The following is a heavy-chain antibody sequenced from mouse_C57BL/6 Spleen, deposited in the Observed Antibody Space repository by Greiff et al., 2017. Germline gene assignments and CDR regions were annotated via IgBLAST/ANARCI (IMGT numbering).Heavy chain of an antibody. J-gene: IGHJ4*01. CDR1: GYTFTSYW. V-gene: IGHV1-69*01. D-gene: IGHD1-1*01. CDR2: IDPSDSYT. CDR3: ARFITTVVATDYAMDY. Sequence: QVQLQQPGAELVMPGASVKLSCKASGYTFTSYWMHWVKQRPGQGLEWIGEIDPSDSYTNSNQKFKGKSTLTVDKSSSTAYMQLSSLTSEDSAVYYCARFITTVVATDYAMDYWGQGTSVTVSS.